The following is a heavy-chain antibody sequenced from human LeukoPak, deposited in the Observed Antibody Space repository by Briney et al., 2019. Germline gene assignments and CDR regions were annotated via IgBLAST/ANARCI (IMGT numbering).Heavy chain of an antibody. CDR3: ARRKFDSSGSAFFDY. V-gene: IGHV5-51*01. Sequence: GESLKISCKGIGDKFSTYWIGWVRQMPGKGLEWMGSIYLGDSDTRYSPSFQGRVSLSADKSASTAYLQWSSLKASDTAIYYCARRKFDSSGSAFFDYWGRGTLVTVSS. CDR1: GDKFSTYW. J-gene: IGHJ4*02. CDR2: IYLGDSDT. D-gene: IGHD3-22*01.